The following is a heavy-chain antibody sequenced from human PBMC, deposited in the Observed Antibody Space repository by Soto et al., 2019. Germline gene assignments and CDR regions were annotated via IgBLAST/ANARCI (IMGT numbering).Heavy chain of an antibody. CDR1: GYTFTGYY. CDR3: ARARGIAARSYYYYGMDV. CDR2: INPNSGGT. D-gene: IGHD6-6*01. J-gene: IGHJ6*02. Sequence: ASVKVSCKASGYTFTGYYMHWVRQAPGQGLEWMGWINPNSGGTNYAQKFQGRVTMTRDTSISTAYMELSRLRSDDTAVYYCARARGIAARSYYYYGMDVWGQGTTVTVSS. V-gene: IGHV1-2*02.